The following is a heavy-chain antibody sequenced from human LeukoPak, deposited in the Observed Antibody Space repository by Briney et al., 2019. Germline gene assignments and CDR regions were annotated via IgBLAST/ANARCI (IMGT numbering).Heavy chain of an antibody. CDR3: ARRTPYSSGRPIDY. CDR2: IYYSGST. D-gene: IGHD6-19*01. CDR1: GGSISSSSYY. V-gene: IGHV4-39*01. Sequence: SETLSLTCTVSGGSISSSSYYWGWIRQPPGKGLEWIGSIYYSGSTYYNPSLKSRVTISVDTSKNQFSLKLSSVTAADTAVYYCARRTPYSSGRPIDYWGQGTLVTVSS. J-gene: IGHJ4*02.